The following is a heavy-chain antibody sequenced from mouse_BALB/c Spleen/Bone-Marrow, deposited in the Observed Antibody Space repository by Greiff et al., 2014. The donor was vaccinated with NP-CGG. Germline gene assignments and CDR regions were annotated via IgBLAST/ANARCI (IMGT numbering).Heavy chain of an antibody. Sequence: QVQLQQSGAELVRPGTSVQVSCKASGYAFTNYWIEWTKQRPGQGLEWIGVINPGSGGANYNEKFKGKATLTADKSSSTAYIQFSSLTSDDSAVYFCARELGRRAMDHWGQGTSVTVSS. V-gene: IGHV1-54*01. CDR3: ARELGRRAMDH. CDR1: GYAFTNYW. CDR2: INPGSGGA. D-gene: IGHD4-1*01. J-gene: IGHJ4*01.